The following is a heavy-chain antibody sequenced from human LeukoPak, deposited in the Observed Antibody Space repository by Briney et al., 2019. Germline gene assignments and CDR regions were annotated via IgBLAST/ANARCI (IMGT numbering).Heavy chain of an antibody. CDR2: IYTSGST. CDR3: AREGYYDSSGYHWEDY. J-gene: IGHJ4*02. Sequence: SETLSLTCTVSGGSISSYYWSWIRQPAGKGLEWIGRIYTSGSTNYNPSLKSRVTMSVDTSKNQFSLKLSSVTAADTAVYYCAREGYYDSSGYHWEDYWGQGTLVTVSS. D-gene: IGHD3-22*01. V-gene: IGHV4-4*07. CDR1: GGSISSYY.